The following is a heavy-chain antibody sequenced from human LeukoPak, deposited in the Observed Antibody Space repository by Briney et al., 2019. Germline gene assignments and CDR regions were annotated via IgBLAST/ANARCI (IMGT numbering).Heavy chain of an antibody. V-gene: IGHV1-46*01. CDR3: ARDPGSGSYYKDKGLY. J-gene: IGHJ4*02. CDR1: GYTFTSYY. CDR2: INPSGGST. Sequence: GASVKVSCKASGYTFTSYYVHWVRQAPGQGLEWMGIINPSGGSTSYAQKFQGRVTMTRDMSTSTVYMELSSLRSEDTAVYYCARDPGSGSYYKDKGLYWGQGTLVTVSS. D-gene: IGHD3-10*01.